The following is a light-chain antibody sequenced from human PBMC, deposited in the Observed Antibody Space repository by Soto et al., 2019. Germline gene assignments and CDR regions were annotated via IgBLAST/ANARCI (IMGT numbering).Light chain of an antibody. V-gene: IGKV3-20*01. Sequence: MGLTQSPGTLSFSPGERGTLTCRASQSGSRNYLAWFQQTPGQDHRLLIYGASIRATGIPDRFSGSGSGMDVTLTISRLDPEDFGVYYCQQYGGAPYTFGPGTKVA. CDR3: QQYGGAPYT. J-gene: IGKJ3*01. CDR1: QSGSRNY. CDR2: GAS.